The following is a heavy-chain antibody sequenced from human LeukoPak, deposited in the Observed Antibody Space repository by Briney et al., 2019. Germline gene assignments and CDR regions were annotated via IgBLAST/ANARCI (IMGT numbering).Heavy chain of an antibody. D-gene: IGHD2-8*01. CDR2: INPNSGDT. V-gene: IGHV1-2*02. Sequence: ASVKVSCKASGYILTDYYIHWVRQAPGQGLEWMGWINPNSGDTNYAQKFQGRVTMTRDTSTSTVYMELSSLRSEDTAVYYCARGRWMVYAIGDYWGQGTLVTVSS. CDR3: ARGRWMVYAIGDY. CDR1: GYILTDYY. J-gene: IGHJ4*02.